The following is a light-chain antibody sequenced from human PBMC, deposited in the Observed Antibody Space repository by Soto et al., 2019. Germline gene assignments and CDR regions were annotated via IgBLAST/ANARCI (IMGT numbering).Light chain of an antibody. Sequence: QSVLTQPRSVSGSPGQSVTISCTGTSIVVADSVFASWYQQHPGKAPKLMIYVVTKRLSGVPDRFSGSKSGNTASLTISGLQDEDEADYYCSSFAATHTYIFGTGSKGTAL. CDR1: SIVVADSVF. CDR3: SSFAATHTYI. J-gene: IGLJ1*01. V-gene: IGLV2-11*01. CDR2: VVT.